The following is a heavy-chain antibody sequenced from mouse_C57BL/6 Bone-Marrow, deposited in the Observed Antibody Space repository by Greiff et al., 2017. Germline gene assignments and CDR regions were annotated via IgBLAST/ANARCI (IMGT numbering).Heavy chain of an antibody. J-gene: IGHJ1*03. D-gene: IGHD1-1*01. CDR3: ARIPPYYYGSSYWYFDV. CDR1: GFNIKDYY. CDR2: IDPEDGEN. Sequence: EVQLQQSGAELVKPGASVKLSCTASGFNIKDYYMHWVKQRTEQGLEWIGRIDPEDGENKYAPKFQGKATITADTSSNTAYLQLSSLTSEDTAVYYCARIPPYYYGSSYWYFDVWGTGTTVTVSS. V-gene: IGHV14-2*01.